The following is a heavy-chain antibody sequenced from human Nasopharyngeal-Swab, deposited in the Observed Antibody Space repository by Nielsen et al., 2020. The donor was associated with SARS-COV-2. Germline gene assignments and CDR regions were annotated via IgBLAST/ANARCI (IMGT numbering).Heavy chain of an antibody. Sequence: ESLKISCAASGFSISGYWMHWVRQAPGKGLVWVSRISSDGGANYADSVKGRFSISRDNAKNTVYLQMNSLRAEDTAVYYCVKGPPAVIHYFDYWGQGTLVTVSS. CDR2: ISSDGGA. CDR3: VKGPPAVIHYFDY. CDR1: GFSISGYW. J-gene: IGHJ4*02. D-gene: IGHD2-21*01. V-gene: IGHV3-74*01.